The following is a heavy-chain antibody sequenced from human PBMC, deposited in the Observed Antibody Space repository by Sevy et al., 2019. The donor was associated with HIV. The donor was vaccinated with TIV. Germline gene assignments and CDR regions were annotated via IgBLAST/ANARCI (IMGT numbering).Heavy chain of an antibody. D-gene: IGHD3-3*01. J-gene: IGHJ6*02. CDR3: ARGKTIFGVVIASFGMDV. Sequence: GGSLRLSCAASGFTFSSYAMHWVRQAPGKGLEWVAVISYDGSNKYYADSVKGRFTISRDNSKNTLYLQMNSLRAEDTAVYYCARGKTIFGVVIASFGMDVWGQGTTVTVSS. CDR2: ISYDGSNK. V-gene: IGHV3-30*04. CDR1: GFTFSSYA.